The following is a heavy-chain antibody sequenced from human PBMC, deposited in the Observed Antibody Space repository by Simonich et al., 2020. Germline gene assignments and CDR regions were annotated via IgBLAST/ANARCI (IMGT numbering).Heavy chain of an antibody. CDR2: SNRDGSST. CDR3: ARDYSNYDAFDI. CDR1: GFTFSSYW. D-gene: IGHD4-4*01. J-gene: IGHJ3*02. Sequence: EVQLVESGGGLVQPGGSLRLSCAASGFTFSSYWLHWVRQAPGKGLGWCLGSNRDGSSTSYPDSVKGRYTISRDNAKNTLYLQMNSLRAEDTAVYYCARDYSNYDAFDIWGQGTMVTVSS. V-gene: IGHV3-74*01.